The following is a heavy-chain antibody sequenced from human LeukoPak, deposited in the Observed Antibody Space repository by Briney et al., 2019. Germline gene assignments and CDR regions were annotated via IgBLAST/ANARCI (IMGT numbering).Heavy chain of an antibody. V-gene: IGHV5-51*01. Sequence: GESLKISFKGSGYTFTRYWIGWVRQIPGKGLEWGGIIYPGDSGIRYSPSFEGQVTISADKSISTAYLQWSSLKASDTAIYYCAREYYVEVWDWGKVVPVSVAS. CDR3: AREYYVEVWD. CDR2: IYPGDSGI. J-gene: IGHJ6*04. D-gene: IGHD3-10*02. CDR1: GYTFTRYW.